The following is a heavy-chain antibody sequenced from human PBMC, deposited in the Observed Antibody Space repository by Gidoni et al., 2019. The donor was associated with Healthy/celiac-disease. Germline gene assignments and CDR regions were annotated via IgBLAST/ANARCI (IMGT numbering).Heavy chain of an antibody. CDR1: GFTFSSYG. Sequence: QVQLVESGGGVVQPGRYLRLSCAASGFTFSSYGLHWVRQAPGKGLEWVAVISYDGSNKYYADSVKGRFTISRDNSKNTLYLQMSSLRAEDTAVYYCAKDLSCSGGSCYSNYWGQGTLVTVSS. V-gene: IGHV3-30*18. CDR2: ISYDGSNK. CDR3: AKDLSCSGGSCYSNY. D-gene: IGHD2-15*01. J-gene: IGHJ4*02.